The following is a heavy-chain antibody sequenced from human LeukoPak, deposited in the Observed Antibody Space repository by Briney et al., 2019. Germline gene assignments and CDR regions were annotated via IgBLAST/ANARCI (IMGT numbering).Heavy chain of an antibody. V-gene: IGHV4-39*01. D-gene: IGHD5-18*01. CDR1: GGSISSSSFY. CDR3: ARHRPRSSVQLWALGFQH. Sequence: SETLSLSCTVSGGSISSSSFYWGWIRQPPGKGLEWIGTIYYSGNTYYNPSLKSRVTISVDTSKNQFSLKLISVTAADTAVYYCARHRPRSSVQLWALGFQHWGQGTLVTISS. CDR2: IYYSGNT. J-gene: IGHJ1*01.